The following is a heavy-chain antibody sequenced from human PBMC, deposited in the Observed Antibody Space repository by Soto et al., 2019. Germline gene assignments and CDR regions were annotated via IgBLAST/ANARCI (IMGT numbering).Heavy chain of an antibody. CDR1: GFTFSDYY. D-gene: IGHD3-22*01. J-gene: IGHJ4*02. Sequence: RLSCAASGFTFSDYYMSWIRQAPGKGLEWVSYISSSSSYTNYADSVKGRFTISRDNAKNSLYLQMNSLRDEDTAVYYCARDSSSLPSYYYDSSGYRFDYWGQGTLVTVSS. CDR2: ISSSSSYT. V-gene: IGHV3-11*06. CDR3: ARDSSSLPSYYYDSSGYRFDY.